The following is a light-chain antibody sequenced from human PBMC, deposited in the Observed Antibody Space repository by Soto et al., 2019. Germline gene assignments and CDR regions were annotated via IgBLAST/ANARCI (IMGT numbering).Light chain of an antibody. CDR1: SSDIGLYNY. J-gene: IGLJ1*01. V-gene: IGLV2-14*01. Sequence: QSVLSQPASTSGSPGQSITIPCTGASSDIGLYNYVSWYQHHPRKAPKLLISEVNVRPSGLSDRFSASKAGNTASLTISGLQPEDEAYYYCSSLSTTSTPIVFGSGTKVTIL. CDR3: SSLSTTSTPIV. CDR2: EVN.